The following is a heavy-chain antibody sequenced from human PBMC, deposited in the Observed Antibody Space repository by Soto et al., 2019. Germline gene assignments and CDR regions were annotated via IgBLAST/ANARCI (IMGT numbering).Heavy chain of an antibody. CDR3: ARDLPDYVILTGYYPGFDY. Sequence: ASVKVSCKASGYTFTSYYMHWVRQAPGQGLEWMGIINPSGGSTSYAQKFQGRVTMTRDTSTSTVYMELSSLRSEDTAVYYCARDLPDYVILTGYYPGFDYWGQGTLVTVSS. CDR2: INPSGGST. D-gene: IGHD3-9*01. CDR1: GYTFTSYY. V-gene: IGHV1-46*03. J-gene: IGHJ4*02.